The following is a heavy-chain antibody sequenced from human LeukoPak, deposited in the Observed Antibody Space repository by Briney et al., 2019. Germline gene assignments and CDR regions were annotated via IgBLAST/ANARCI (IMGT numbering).Heavy chain of an antibody. CDR3: ARDLGELHNWFDP. CDR1: GFPFSSYG. J-gene: IGHJ5*02. D-gene: IGHD3-16*01. V-gene: IGHV3-33*01. Sequence: PGGSLRLSCAASGFPFSSYGMHWVRQAPGKGLEWVAIIWHDASNEYYADSAKGRFTIYRDNSKNTLYLQMNSLRVEDTAVYYCARDLGELHNWFDPWGQGTLVTVSS. CDR2: IWHDASNE.